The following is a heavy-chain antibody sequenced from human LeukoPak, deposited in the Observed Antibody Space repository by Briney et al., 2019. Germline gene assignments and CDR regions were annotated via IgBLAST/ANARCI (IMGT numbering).Heavy chain of an antibody. D-gene: IGHD1-26*01. CDR1: GFTFTIYW. Sequence: GGSLRLSCEASGFTFTIYWMSWVRQAPGKGLEWVANINRDGSERYYVDSVKGRFTISRDNAKKSLYLQMNSLRVEDTGVYYCASWGEGALDNWGQGTLVTVSS. CDR3: ASWGEGALDN. CDR2: INRDGSER. J-gene: IGHJ4*02. V-gene: IGHV3-7*01.